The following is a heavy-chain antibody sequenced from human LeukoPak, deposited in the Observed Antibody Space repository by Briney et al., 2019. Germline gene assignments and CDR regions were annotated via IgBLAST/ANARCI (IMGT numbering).Heavy chain of an antibody. CDR1: GGSISSPNW. V-gene: IGHV4-4*02. CDR2: IYYSVNT. D-gene: IGHD3-22*01. CDR3: ARRQLNHYYDSSGYYSFDY. J-gene: IGHJ4*02. Sequence: SGTLSLTCAVSGGSISSPNWWSCVRQPPGKGLEWIGEIYYSVNTIYNPSLESRVTISVDKSKNQFSLKLTCVTAADTAVYYCARRQLNHYYDSSGYYSFDYWGQGTLVTVSS.